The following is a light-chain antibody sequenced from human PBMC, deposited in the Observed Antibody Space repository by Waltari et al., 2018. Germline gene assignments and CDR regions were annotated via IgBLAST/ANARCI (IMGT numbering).Light chain of an antibody. CDR3: CSYAGTWV. CDR1: GSDVGDSNY. V-gene: IGLV2-11*01. Sequence: QSALTQPRSVSGSPGQSVTISCTGNGSDVGDSNYVSWYQQHPGEAPKLVLYDVTKRPSGFPARFSGSKSGNSASLTVSGLQSEDEADYYCCSYAGTWVFGGGTKLTVL. CDR2: DVT. J-gene: IGLJ3*02.